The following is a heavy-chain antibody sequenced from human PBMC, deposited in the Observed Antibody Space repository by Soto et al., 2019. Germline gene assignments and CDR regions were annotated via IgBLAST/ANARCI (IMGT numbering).Heavy chain of an antibody. J-gene: IGHJ5*02. CDR1: GGTFSSYA. CDR2: IIPIFGTA. CDR3: GRDRRGARNWFDP. D-gene: IGHD3-10*01. V-gene: IGHV1-69*06. Sequence: AVQVSCKASGGTFSSYAISWVRQAPGQGLEWMGGIIPIFGTANYAQKSQGRVTITADKSTSTAYMELSSLRSEATAVYYCGRDRRGARNWFDPWGQGTLVTVSS.